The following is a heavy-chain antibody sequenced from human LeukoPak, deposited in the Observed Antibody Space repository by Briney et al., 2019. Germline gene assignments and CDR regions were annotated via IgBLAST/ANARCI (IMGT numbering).Heavy chain of an antibody. CDR1: GFTFGDYA. CDR2: IRSKDYGWTP. CDR3: AKAGPIVDPAAVDY. Sequence: GGSLRLSCTAPGFTFGDYAMTWVRQAPGKGLEWVGFIRSKDYGWTPEYAASVKGRFTISRDDSKGIAYLQMNSLRAEDTAVYYCAKAGPIVDPAAVDYWGQGTLVTVSS. J-gene: IGHJ4*02. V-gene: IGHV3-49*04. D-gene: IGHD6-13*01.